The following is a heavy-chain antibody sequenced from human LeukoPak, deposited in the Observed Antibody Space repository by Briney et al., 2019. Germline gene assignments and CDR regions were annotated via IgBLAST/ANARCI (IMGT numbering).Heavy chain of an antibody. CDR3: ARLSGAIFGVVITLYYFDY. CDR1: GGSISSSSYY. J-gene: IGHJ4*02. V-gene: IGHV4-39*01. Sequence: SETLSLTCTVSGGSISSSSYYWGWIRQPPGKGLEWIGSIYYSGSTYYNPSLKSRVTISVETSKNQFSLKLSSVTAADTAVYYCARLSGAIFGVVITLYYFDYWGQGTLVTVSS. D-gene: IGHD3-3*01. CDR2: IYYSGST.